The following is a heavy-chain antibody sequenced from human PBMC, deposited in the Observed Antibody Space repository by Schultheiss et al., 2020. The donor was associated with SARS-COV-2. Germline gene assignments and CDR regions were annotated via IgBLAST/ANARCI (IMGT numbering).Heavy chain of an antibody. J-gene: IGHJ3*01. V-gene: IGHV2-70*12. CDR3: AHSRSNDSPSRGAVDF. CDR2: IDWDGDK. D-gene: IGHD3-22*01. Sequence: SGPTLVKPTQTLTLTCSFSGFSLSTSGVGVGWIRQPPGKALEWLALIDWDGDKYYSTSLKTRLTISKDTSKNQVVLTMTNMDPVDTATYYCAHSRSNDSPSRGAVDFWGQGTMVTVSS. CDR1: GFSLSTSGVG.